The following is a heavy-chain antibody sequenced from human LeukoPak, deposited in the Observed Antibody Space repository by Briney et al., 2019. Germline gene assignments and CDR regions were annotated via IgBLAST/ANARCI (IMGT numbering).Heavy chain of an antibody. Sequence: SVKVSCKASGFTFTSSAMQWVRQARGQRLEWIGWIVAGSGNTNYAQKFQERVTITRDMSTSTAYMELSSLRSEDTAVYYCAAGFVGYCSSTSCYADVYYYYGMDVWGQGTTVTVSS. V-gene: IGHV1-58*02. D-gene: IGHD2-2*01. CDR3: AAGFVGYCSSTSCYADVYYYYGMDV. CDR1: GFTFTSSA. J-gene: IGHJ6*02. CDR2: IVAGSGNT.